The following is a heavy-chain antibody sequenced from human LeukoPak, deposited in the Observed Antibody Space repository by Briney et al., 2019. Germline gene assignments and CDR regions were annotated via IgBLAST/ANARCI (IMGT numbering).Heavy chain of an antibody. CDR2: ISSSSSYI. CDR1: GFTFSSYS. Sequence: GGSLSLSCAASGFTFSSYSMNWVRQAPGKGLEWVSSISSSSSYIYYADSVKGRFTISRDNAKNSLYLQMNSLRAEDTAVYYCARERYGSGSYSVDFDYWGQGTLVTVSS. V-gene: IGHV3-21*01. CDR3: ARERYGSGSYSVDFDY. J-gene: IGHJ4*02. D-gene: IGHD3-10*01.